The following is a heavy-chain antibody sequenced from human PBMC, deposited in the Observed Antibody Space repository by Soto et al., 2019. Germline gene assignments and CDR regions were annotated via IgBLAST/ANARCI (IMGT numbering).Heavy chain of an antibody. CDR2: ISYDGSNK. CDR1: GFTFSSYG. CDR3: AKDSYGDYMNPFDY. D-gene: IGHD4-17*01. J-gene: IGHJ4*02. Sequence: PGGSLRLSCAASGFTFSSYGMHWVRQAPGKGLEWVAVISYDGSNKYYADSVKGRFTISRDNSKNTLYLQMNSLRAEDTAVYYCAKDSYGDYMNPFDYWGQGTLVTVSS. V-gene: IGHV3-30*18.